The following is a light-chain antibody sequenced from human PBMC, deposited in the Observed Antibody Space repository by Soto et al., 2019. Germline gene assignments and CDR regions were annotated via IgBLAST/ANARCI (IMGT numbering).Light chain of an antibody. CDR3: QQYGSSPMVT. Sequence: EIVLTQSPGTLSLSPGERATLSCRASQSVSSSYLAWYQQKPGQAPRLLIYGASSGATGIPDRFSGSGSGTDFTLTISRLEPEDFAVYYCQQYGSSPMVTFGPGTKVDIK. CDR1: QSVSSSY. V-gene: IGKV3-20*01. CDR2: GAS. J-gene: IGKJ3*01.